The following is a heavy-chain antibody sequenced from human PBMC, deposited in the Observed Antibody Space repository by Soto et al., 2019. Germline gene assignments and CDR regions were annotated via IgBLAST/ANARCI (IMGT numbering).Heavy chain of an antibody. CDR3: AKDRCAHGGNCYLFDY. V-gene: IGHV3-23*01. Sequence: EVQVLESGGGLVQPGGSLRLSCAASGFTFSSYAMSWVRQAPGKGLEWVSGICGGGGSTYYADSVKGRFTISRDNSRNTLFLQMSSLRAEDTAVYFCAKDRCAHGGNCYLFDYWGQGTLVTVSS. D-gene: IGHD2-21*02. CDR1: GFTFSSYA. CDR2: ICGGGGST. J-gene: IGHJ4*02.